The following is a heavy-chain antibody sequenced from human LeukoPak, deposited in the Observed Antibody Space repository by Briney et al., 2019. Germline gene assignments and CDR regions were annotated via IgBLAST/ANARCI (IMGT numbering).Heavy chain of an antibody. J-gene: IGHJ5*02. Sequence: GESLKISCKGSGYSFTSYWIGWVRQMPGKGLEWMGIIYPGDSDTRYGPSFQGQVTISADKSISTAYLQWSSLRASDTAMYYCARRSSSSWYGNWFDPWGQGTLVTVSS. CDR3: ARRSSSSWYGNWFDP. CDR1: GYSFTSYW. D-gene: IGHD6-13*01. CDR2: IYPGDSDT. V-gene: IGHV5-51*01.